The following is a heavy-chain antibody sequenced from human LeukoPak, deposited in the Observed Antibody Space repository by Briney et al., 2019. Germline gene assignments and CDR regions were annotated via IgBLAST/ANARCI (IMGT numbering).Heavy chain of an antibody. J-gene: IGHJ4*02. CDR3: AKEAMAAAGAPFDH. CDR2: IYGYGST. V-gene: IGHV3-53*01. CDR1: GFTVRSNY. D-gene: IGHD6-13*01. Sequence: GGSLRLSCEASGFTVRSNYMSWVRQAPGKGLEWVSAIYGYGSTYYSGSVKGRFTISRDISKNTLYLQMNSLRAGDTAVDYCAKEAMAAAGAPFDHWGQGTLVTVSS.